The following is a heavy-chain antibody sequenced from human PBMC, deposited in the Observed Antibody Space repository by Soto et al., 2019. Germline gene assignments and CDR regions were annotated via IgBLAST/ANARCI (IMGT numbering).Heavy chain of an antibody. V-gene: IGHV1-18*01. J-gene: IGHJ5*02. CDR3: ARERLSYNWFDP. Sequence: GASVKVSCKASGYTFTSYGISWVRQAPGQGLEWMGWISAYNGNTNYAQKLQGRVTMTTDTSTSTAYKELRSLRSDDTAVYYCARERLSYNWFDPWGQGTLVTVSS. CDR2: ISAYNGNT. CDR1: GYTFTSYG. D-gene: IGHD3-16*02.